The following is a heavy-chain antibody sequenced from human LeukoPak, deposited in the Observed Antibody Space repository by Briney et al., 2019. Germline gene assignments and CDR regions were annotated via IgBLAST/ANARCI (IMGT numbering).Heavy chain of an antibody. J-gene: IGHJ4*02. D-gene: IGHD6-13*01. V-gene: IGHV3-23*01. CDR3: ASPIAAAGQGDY. CDR1: RFTFNTYA. Sequence: GGSLRLSCAASRFTFNTYAMSWVRQAPGKGLEWVSGISGDGDHTYYADSVKGRFTISRDNSKNTLYLQMNSLRAEDTAVYYCASPIAAAGQGDYWGQGTLVTVSS. CDR2: ISGDGDHT.